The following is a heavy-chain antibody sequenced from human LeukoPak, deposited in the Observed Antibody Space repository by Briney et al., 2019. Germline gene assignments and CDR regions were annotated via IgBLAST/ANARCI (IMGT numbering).Heavy chain of an antibody. Sequence: SETLSLTRGVSGGSISNTNWWNWVRQPPGQGLEWSGEITLTGLTHYNPSLASRVTLSLDKSKTQLSLNLTSVTAADTAVYYCSRENGAFSPFGYWGQGTLVTVLS. CDR2: ITLTGLT. CDR3: SRENGAFSPFGY. V-gene: IGHV4-4*02. CDR1: GGSISNTNW. D-gene: IGHD2-8*01. J-gene: IGHJ4*02.